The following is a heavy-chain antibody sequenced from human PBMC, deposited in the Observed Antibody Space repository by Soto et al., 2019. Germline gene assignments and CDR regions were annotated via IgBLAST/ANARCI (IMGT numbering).Heavy chain of an antibody. D-gene: IGHD3-10*01. Sequence: QVQLQESGPGLLQPSQTLSLTCTVSGNSISTGAYYWSWLRHHPVKGLEWIGHIFYTGNTHYSPSLEGRLTLSVDTSKNQFSLKLTSVTVADTAIYYCAREGRSAAPQAGFDFWGQGTLVTVSS. J-gene: IGHJ4*02. CDR2: IFYTGNT. CDR3: AREGRSAAPQAGFDF. CDR1: GNSISTGAYY. V-gene: IGHV4-31*03.